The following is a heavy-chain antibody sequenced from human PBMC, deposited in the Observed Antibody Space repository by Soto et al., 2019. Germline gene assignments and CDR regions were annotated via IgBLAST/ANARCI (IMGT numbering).Heavy chain of an antibody. CDR3: ARANIVLVPAANDYYYGMDV. J-gene: IGHJ6*02. CDR2: MNPNSGKT. D-gene: IGHD2-2*01. V-gene: IGHV1-8*01. CDR1: GYPFTRYD. Sequence: QVQLVQSGAEVKKPGASVKVSCKASGYPFTRYDINWVRQATGQGLEWMGWMNPNSGKTGYAQKFQGRVTMTRNTSIRTAYKELSSLRSEDPAVYYCARANIVLVPAANDYYYGMDVWGQGTTVTVSS.